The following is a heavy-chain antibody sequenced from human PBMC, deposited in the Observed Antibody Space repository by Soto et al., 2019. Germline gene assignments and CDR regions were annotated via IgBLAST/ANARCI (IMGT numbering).Heavy chain of an antibody. CDR1: GYTLTGYY. V-gene: IGHV1-2*02. D-gene: IGHD6-6*01. Sequence: SVKVSCKASGYTLTGYYMHWVRQAPGQGLEWMGWINPNSGGTNYAQKFQGRVTMTRDTSISTAYMELSRLRSDETAVYYCARNGAYSSSSDWFDPWGQGTLVTVSS. CDR2: INPNSGGT. CDR3: ARNGAYSSSSDWFDP. J-gene: IGHJ5*02.